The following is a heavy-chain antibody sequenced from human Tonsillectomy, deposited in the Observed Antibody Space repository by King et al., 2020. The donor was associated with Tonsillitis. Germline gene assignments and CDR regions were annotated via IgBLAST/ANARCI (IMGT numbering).Heavy chain of an antibody. J-gene: IGHJ5*02. CDR1: GDSISSGSYY. CDR3: VRDARRGGDPEVLNWFDP. Sequence: QLQESGPGLVKPSQTLSLTCTVSGDSISSGSYYWNWIRHHPGEGLEWIGYIYYSGSTNYNPSLKSRVTISVDTSKNQFSLKLNSVTAADTAVYYCVRDARRGGDPEVLNWFDPWGQGTLVTVSS. CDR2: IYYSGST. D-gene: IGHD2-21*02. V-gene: IGHV4-31*03.